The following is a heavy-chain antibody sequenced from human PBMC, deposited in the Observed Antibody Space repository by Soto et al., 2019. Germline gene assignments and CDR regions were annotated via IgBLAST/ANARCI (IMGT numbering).Heavy chain of an antibody. CDR3: ARDLLAVAGPFDY. D-gene: IGHD6-19*01. CDR2: IWYDGSNK. Sequence: QVQLVESGGGVVQPGRSLRLSCAASGFTFSSYGMHWVRQAPGNGLEWVAVIWYDGSNKYYADSVKGRFTISRDNSKNTLYLQMNSLRAEDTAVYYCARDLLAVAGPFDYWGQGTLVTVSS. CDR1: GFTFSSYG. V-gene: IGHV3-33*01. J-gene: IGHJ4*02.